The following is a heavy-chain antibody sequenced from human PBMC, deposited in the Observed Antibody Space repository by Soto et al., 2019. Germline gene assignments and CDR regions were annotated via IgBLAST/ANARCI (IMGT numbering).Heavy chain of an antibody. J-gene: IGHJ5*02. CDR2: VYYSGGA. D-gene: IGHD2-15*01. CDR1: GVPIHHSHSF. CDR3: GRVVEGATRHTDSDS. Sequence: PSETLSLTCAVSGVPIHHSHSFWGWIRQPPGKGLEFIGSVYYSGGAHYNPSLKGRVTISVDTSNNQVSLRVNSVTAADTAVYYCGRVVEGATRHTDSDSWGQGMLVTVSS. V-gene: IGHV4-39*02.